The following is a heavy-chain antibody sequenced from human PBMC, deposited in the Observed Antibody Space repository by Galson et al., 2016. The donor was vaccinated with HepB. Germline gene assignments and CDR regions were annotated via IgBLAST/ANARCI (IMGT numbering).Heavy chain of an antibody. D-gene: IGHD3-10*01. Sequence: SLRLSCAASGLTFSSYWMHWVRQAPGKGLVWVSRINSDGSSTSYADSVKGRFTISRDNAKNTLYLQMNSLRAEDTAVYYCARDSDSDYYGSGSTPIDYWGQGTLVTVSS. CDR3: ARDSDSDYYGSGSTPIDY. J-gene: IGHJ4*02. V-gene: IGHV3-74*01. CDR2: INSDGSST. CDR1: GLTFSSYW.